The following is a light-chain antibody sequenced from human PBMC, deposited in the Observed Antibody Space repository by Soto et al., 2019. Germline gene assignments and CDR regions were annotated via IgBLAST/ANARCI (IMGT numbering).Light chain of an antibody. CDR1: QSVSSSY. J-gene: IGKJ1*01. CDR3: QQYGSSSWT. V-gene: IGKV3-20*01. CDR2: GTS. Sequence: EIVLTQSPGTLSLSPGERVTLSCRASQSVSSSYLAWYQQKPGQAPRLLIYGTSSRATAIPDRFSGSGSGTDFTLTISRLEPEDFALDYCQQYGSSSWTFGQGTKVEIK.